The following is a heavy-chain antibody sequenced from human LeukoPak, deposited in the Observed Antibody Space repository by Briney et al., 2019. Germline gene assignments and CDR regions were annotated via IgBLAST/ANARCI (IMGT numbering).Heavy chain of an antibody. CDR3: ARDGTAAGLYFDL. D-gene: IGHD6-13*01. CDR1: GFIFTDYW. V-gene: IGHV3-7*01. Sequence: GGSLRLSCAVSGFIFTDYWMNWVRQAPGKGLEWVASIRQDGGEKSYVDSVKGRFTISRDNAKNSLHLQIDSLRDEDTAVYYCARDGTAAGLYFDLWGQGTLVTVSS. J-gene: IGHJ4*01. CDR2: IRQDGGEK.